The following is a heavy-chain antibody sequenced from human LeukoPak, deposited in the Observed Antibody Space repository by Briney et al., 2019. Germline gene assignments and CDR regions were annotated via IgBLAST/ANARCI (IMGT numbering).Heavy chain of an antibody. V-gene: IGHV3-30*02. CDR2: IGYDGSTK. Sequence: GGSLRLSCAASGFIFSNYGMHWVRQAPGKGLECVAFIGYDGSTKYYADSVRGRFTISRGNSKNTLYLQMNSLGPEDTAVYYCAKDMSYGDLIEFWGQGTLVTVSS. CDR1: GFIFSNYG. D-gene: IGHD4-17*01. CDR3: AKDMSYGDLIEF. J-gene: IGHJ4*02.